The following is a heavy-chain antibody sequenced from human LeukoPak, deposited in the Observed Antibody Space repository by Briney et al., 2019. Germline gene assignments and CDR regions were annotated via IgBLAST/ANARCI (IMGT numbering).Heavy chain of an antibody. CDR3: AKGVTIAASLGGY. CDR1: GFTFSTYG. V-gene: IGHV3-30*02. J-gene: IGHJ4*02. Sequence: PGGSLRLSCAASGFTFSTYGMHWVRQAPGKGLEWVAFIRSDGSNRYYADSVKGRFTISRDNSKNTLYLQMNSLRDEDTAVYYCAKGVTIAASLGGYWGQGTLVTVSS. CDR2: IRSDGSNR. D-gene: IGHD6-13*01.